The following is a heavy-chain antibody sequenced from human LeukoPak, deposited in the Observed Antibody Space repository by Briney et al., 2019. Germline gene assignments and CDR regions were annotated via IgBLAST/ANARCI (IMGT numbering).Heavy chain of an antibody. D-gene: IGHD5-24*01. Sequence: ASVKVSCKASGGTFSSYAISWVRQAPGQGPEWMGVISPSGGSTTYAQKSQGRVTLTRDMSTSTDYLELSSLRSEDTAVYYCARDNSVRDEAWWFNPWGQGTLVTVSS. CDR2: ISPSGGST. J-gene: IGHJ5*02. V-gene: IGHV1-46*01. CDR3: ARDNSVRDEAWWFNP. CDR1: GGTFSSYA.